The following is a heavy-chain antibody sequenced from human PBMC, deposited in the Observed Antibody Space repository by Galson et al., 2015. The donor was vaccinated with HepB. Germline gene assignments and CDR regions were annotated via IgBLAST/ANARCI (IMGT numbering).Heavy chain of an antibody. CDR3: ARDNPYYDFYRATLYYGMDV. J-gene: IGHJ6*02. CDR2: ISAYNGNT. Sequence: SVKVSCKASGYTFTSYGISWVRQAPGQGLERMGWISAYNGNTNYAQKLQGRVTMTTDTSTSTAYMELRSLRSDDTAVYYCARDNPYYDFYRATLYYGMDVWGQGTTVTVSS. V-gene: IGHV1-18*01. D-gene: IGHD3-3*01. CDR1: GYTFTSYG.